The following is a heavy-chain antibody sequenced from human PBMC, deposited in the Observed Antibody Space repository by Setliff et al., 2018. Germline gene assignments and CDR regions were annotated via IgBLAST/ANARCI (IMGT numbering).Heavy chain of an antibody. V-gene: IGHV3-48*03. Sequence: GESLKISCAASGFTFTNYAMNWVRQAPGKGLEWVSKTHRDGITVYSDSVKGRFTISRDFATNSLHLQMTSLSAEDTAVYYCARRLPYFGMDVWGQGTTVTVSS. CDR3: ARRLPYFGMDV. J-gene: IGHJ6*02. CDR1: GFTFTNYA. CDR2: THRDGITV. D-gene: IGHD2-15*01.